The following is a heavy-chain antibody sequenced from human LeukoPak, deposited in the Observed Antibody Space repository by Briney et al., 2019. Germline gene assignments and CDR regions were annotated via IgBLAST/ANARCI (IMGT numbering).Heavy chain of an antibody. CDR2: IRYDGINK. V-gene: IGHV3-30*02. J-gene: IGHJ4*02. D-gene: IGHD3-10*01. Sequence: GGSLRLSCAASGFTFSTHGMHWVRQAPGKGLEWVAFIRYDGINKYYADSVKGRITISRDSSKNTLYVQMNSLRAEDTAVYYCAKGKDYYLDYWGQGTLVTVSS. CDR1: GFTFSTHG. CDR3: AKGKDYYLDY.